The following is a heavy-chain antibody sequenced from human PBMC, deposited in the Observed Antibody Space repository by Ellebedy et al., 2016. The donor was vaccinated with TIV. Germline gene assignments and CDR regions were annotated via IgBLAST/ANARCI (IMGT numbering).Heavy chain of an antibody. CDR2: ISTSSNYI. D-gene: IGHD5-18*01. J-gene: IGHJ6*02. CDR3: ARVARGYNYGWAMDV. Sequence: GESLKISCAASGFTFSNYSMNWVRQAPGKGLEWVSSISTSSNYIYYADSVKGRFTISSDNAKNSLYLQMNSLRAEDTAVYYCARVARGYNYGWAMDVWGQGTTVTVSS. CDR1: GFTFSNYS. V-gene: IGHV3-21*01.